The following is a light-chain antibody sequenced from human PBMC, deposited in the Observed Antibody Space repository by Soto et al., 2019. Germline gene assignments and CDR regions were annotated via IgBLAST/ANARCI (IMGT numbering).Light chain of an antibody. CDR1: SRDVGGYNY. J-gene: IGLJ1*01. CDR2: DVS. CDR3: AAWDDDLSGFV. Sequence: SALAQPRSVSGSPGQSVTIACTGTSRDVGGYNYVPWYQQHPGKPPKLMIYDVSKRPSGVPDRFSGSKYGTSASPASSGLRSGDEADYYCAAWDDDLSGFVFGSGTKGTVL. V-gene: IGLV2-11*01.